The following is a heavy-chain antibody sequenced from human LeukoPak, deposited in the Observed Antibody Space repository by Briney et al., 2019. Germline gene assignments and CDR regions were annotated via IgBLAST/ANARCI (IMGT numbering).Heavy chain of an antibody. J-gene: IGHJ5*02. V-gene: IGHV4-30-4*01. D-gene: IGHD3-22*01. Sequence: SETLSLTCTVSGGSISSGDYYWSWIRQPPGKGLEWIAYMYYSGSTYYNTSRKSRVTMSADTSKNQLSLKLSSVTAADTAVYYCARPYYYDSRIDPWGQGILVTVSS. CDR3: ARPYYYDSRIDP. CDR2: MYYSGST. CDR1: GGSISSGDYY.